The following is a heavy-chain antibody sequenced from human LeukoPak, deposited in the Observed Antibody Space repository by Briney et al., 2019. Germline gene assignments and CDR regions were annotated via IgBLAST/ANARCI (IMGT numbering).Heavy chain of an antibody. CDR3: ARDAVYYGSGEDYRQNDAFDI. Sequence: GGSLRLSCAASGFTFSSYSMNWVRQAPGKGLEWVSSISSSSSYIYYADSVKGRFTISRDNAKNSLYLQTNSLRAEDTAVYYCARDAVYYGSGEDYRQNDAFDIWGQGTMVTVSS. CDR2: ISSSSSYI. D-gene: IGHD3-10*01. CDR1: GFTFSSYS. J-gene: IGHJ3*02. V-gene: IGHV3-21*01.